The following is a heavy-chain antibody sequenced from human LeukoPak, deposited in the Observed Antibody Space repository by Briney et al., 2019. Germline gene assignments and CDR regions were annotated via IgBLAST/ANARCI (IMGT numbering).Heavy chain of an antibody. Sequence: GGSLRLSCAASGFTFSSYAMSWVRQAPGKGLEWVSAISGSGGSTYYADSVKGRFTISRDNSKNTLYLQMSSLRAEDTAVYYCAKGDDYGGNSAFDYWGQGTLVTVSS. D-gene: IGHD4-17*01. CDR1: GFTFSSYA. CDR3: AKGDDYGGNSAFDY. V-gene: IGHV3-23*01. J-gene: IGHJ4*02. CDR2: ISGSGGST.